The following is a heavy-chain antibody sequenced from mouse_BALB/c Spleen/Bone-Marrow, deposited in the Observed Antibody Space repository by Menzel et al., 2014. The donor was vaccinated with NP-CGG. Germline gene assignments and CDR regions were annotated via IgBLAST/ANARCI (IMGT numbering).Heavy chain of an antibody. CDR3: ARRGGWLGYFDV. Sequence: QVQLQQSGAELMKHGASVKISCKATGYTFSSYWIEWVKQRPGHGLEWIGEILPGSGSTNYNEKFKGKATFTADTSSNTAYMQLSSLASEDSSVYDCARRGGWLGYFDVWGAGTTVTVSS. V-gene: IGHV1-9*01. CDR1: GYTFSSYW. J-gene: IGHJ1*01. CDR2: ILPGSGST. D-gene: IGHD2-3*01.